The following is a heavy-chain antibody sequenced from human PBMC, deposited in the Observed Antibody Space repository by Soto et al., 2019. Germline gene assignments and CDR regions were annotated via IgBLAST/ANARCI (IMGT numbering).Heavy chain of an antibody. CDR3: AKGPIAAHAFDI. J-gene: IGHJ3*02. Sequence: GGSLRLSCAASGFTFSSYAMSWVRQAPRKGLEWVSAISGSGGSTYYADSVKGRFTISRDNSKNTLYLQMNSLRAEDTAVYYCAKGPIAAHAFDIWGQGTMVTVSS. V-gene: IGHV3-23*01. CDR2: ISGSGGST. CDR1: GFTFSSYA. D-gene: IGHD6-6*01.